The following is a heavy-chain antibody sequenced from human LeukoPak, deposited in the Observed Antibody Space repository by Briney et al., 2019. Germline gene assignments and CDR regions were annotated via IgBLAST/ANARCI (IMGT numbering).Heavy chain of an antibody. Sequence: SQTLSLTCAISGDSVSSNSAAWNWIRQSPSRGLEWLGRTYYRSKWYNDYAVSVKSRITINPDTSKNQFSLQLNSVTPEDTAVYYCAREGASSGWYHDAFDIWGQGTMVTVSS. CDR2: TYYRSKWYN. J-gene: IGHJ3*02. CDR1: GDSVSSNSAA. D-gene: IGHD6-19*01. V-gene: IGHV6-1*01. CDR3: AREGASSGWYHDAFDI.